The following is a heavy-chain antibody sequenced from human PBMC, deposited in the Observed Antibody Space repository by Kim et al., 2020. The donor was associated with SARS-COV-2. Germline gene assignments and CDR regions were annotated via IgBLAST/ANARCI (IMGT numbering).Heavy chain of an antibody. CDR1: GFTFSSYD. CDR3: ARACSGGSCYRDYYGMDV. V-gene: IGHV3-13*01. Sequence: GGSLRLSCAASGFTFSSYDMHWVRQATGKGLEWVSAIGTAGDTYYPGSVKGRFTISRENAKNSLYLQMNSLRAGDTAVYYCARACSGGSCYRDYYGMDVWGQGTTVTVSS. CDR2: IGTAGDT. J-gene: IGHJ6*02. D-gene: IGHD2-15*01.